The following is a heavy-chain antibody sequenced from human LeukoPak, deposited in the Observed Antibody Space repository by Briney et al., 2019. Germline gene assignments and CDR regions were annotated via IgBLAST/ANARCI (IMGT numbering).Heavy chain of an antibody. J-gene: IGHJ4*02. D-gene: IGHD1-26*01. Sequence: GGSLRLSCAASGFTFSSYSMNWVRQAPGRGLEGVSSISSSSSYIYYADSVKGRFTISRDNAKNSLYLQMNSLRAEDTAVYYCARDLSGVGATTYFDYWGQGTLVTVSS. V-gene: IGHV3-21*01. CDR1: GFTFSSYS. CDR3: ARDLSGVGATTYFDY. CDR2: ISSSSSYI.